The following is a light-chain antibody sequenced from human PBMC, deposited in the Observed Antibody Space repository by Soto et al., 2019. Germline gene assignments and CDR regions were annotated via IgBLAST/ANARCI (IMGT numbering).Light chain of an antibody. CDR2: EVS. CDR1: SSDVGSYNR. CDR3: SSYTSSSTLV. V-gene: IGLV2-18*02. J-gene: IGLJ2*01. Sequence: QSALTQPPSVSGSPGQSVTISCTGTSSDVGSYNRVSWYQQPPRTAPKLMIHEVSNRPSGVPDRFSGSKSGNTASLTISGLQAEDEAGYYCSSYTSSSTLVLGGGTKLTLL.